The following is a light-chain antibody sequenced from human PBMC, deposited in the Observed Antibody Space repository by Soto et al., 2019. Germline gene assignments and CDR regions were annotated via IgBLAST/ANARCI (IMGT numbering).Light chain of an antibody. CDR1: NIGSKS. J-gene: IGLJ3*02. Sequence: SYELTQPPSVSVTPGKTASVAWGGSNIGSKSVHWYQKKSGQAPVLVMYYDSDRPSGIPERFSGSNSGNTATLTISRVEAGDEADYYCQVWDISSGHVVFGGGTKLPVL. CDR2: YDS. V-gene: IGLV3-21*01. CDR3: QVWDISSGHVV.